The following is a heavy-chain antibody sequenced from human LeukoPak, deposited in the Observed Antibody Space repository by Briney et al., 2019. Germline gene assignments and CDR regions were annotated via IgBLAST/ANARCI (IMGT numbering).Heavy chain of an antibody. J-gene: IGHJ6*03. Sequence: PSETLSLTCTVSGGSISSYYWSWIRQPAGKGLEWIGRIYTSGSTNYNPSLKSRVTMSVDTSKNQFSLKLTSVTAADTAVYYCARGRLAGDDYHYMDVWGKGATVTVSS. V-gene: IGHV4-4*07. CDR3: ARGRLAGDDYHYMDV. D-gene: IGHD6-19*01. CDR2: IYTSGST. CDR1: GGSISSYY.